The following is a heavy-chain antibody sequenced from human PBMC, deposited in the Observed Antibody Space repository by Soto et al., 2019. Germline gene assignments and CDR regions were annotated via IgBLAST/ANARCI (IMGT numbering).Heavy chain of an antibody. J-gene: IGHJ4*02. V-gene: IGHV1-2*04. D-gene: IGHD3-3*01. CDR2: INPNSGGT. CDR1: GYTFTGYY. Sequence: GASVKVSCKASGYTFTGYYMHWVRQAPGQGLEWMGWINPNSGGTNYAQKFQGWVTMTRDTSISTAYMELSRLRSDDTAVYYCARGIYDFWSGYYVDYWRQGTLVTVSS. CDR3: ARGIYDFWSGYYVDY.